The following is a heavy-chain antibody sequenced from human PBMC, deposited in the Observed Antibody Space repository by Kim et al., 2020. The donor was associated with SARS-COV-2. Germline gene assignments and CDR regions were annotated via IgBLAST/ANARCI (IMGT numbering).Heavy chain of an antibody. V-gene: IGHV4-39*07. CDR3: ARDGYNPFGMDV. J-gene: IGHJ6*02. D-gene: IGHD5-12*01. CDR2: VYYSGSP. Sequence: SETLSLTCTVSGGSISGSNYYWAWIRQSPGKGLEWIGHVYYSGSPSYNTSLKGRVTISVDTSKNQFSLKLNSVTAADTAVYYCARDGYNPFGMDVWGQGTAVTVSS. CDR1: GGSISGSNYY.